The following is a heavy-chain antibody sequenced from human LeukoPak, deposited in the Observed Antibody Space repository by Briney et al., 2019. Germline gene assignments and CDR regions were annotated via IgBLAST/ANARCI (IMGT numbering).Heavy chain of an antibody. CDR3: VGGPGY. D-gene: IGHD3-10*01. CDR2: IRKDGSEK. CDR1: GFSFSSYW. V-gene: IGHV3-7*01. J-gene: IGHJ4*02. Sequence: PGGSLGLSCVASGFSFSSYWMSWVRQAPGKGLEWVGNIRKDGSEKYYIDSVKGRFTISRDNAKNSLFVQMNSLRAEDTAVYYCVGGPGYWGQGTLVTVSS.